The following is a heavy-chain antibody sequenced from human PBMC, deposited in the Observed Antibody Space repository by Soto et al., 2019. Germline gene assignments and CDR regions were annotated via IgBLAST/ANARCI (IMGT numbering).Heavy chain of an antibody. CDR1: GYTFSDNY. Sequence: MQLVESGGDLVQPGGSLKLSCVVSGYTFSDNYMDWVRQAPGKGLEWVGRNRDRGGGYITQYAASVRGRFNVSRDDSKDSLYLQMNSLKIEDTAVYYCSRAAYGHGGAMWGHGTVVPAS. CDR2: NRDRGGGYIT. CDR3: SRAAYGHGGAM. J-gene: IGHJ3*02. D-gene: IGHD4-17*01. V-gene: IGHV3-72*01.